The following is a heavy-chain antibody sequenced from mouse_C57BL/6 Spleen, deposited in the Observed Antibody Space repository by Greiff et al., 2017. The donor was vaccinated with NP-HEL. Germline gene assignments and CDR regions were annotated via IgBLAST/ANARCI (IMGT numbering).Heavy chain of an antibody. J-gene: IGHJ1*03. D-gene: IGHD1-1*01. V-gene: IGHV1-55*01. CDR2: IYPGSGST. CDR1: GYTFTSYW. Sequence: QVQLQQPGVELVKPGASVKMSCKASGYTFTSYWITWVKQRPGQGLEWIGDIYPGSGSTNYNEKFKSKATLTVDTSSSTAYMQLSSLTSEDSAVYYCARAGITTVVARWYFDVWGTGTTVTVSS. CDR3: ARAGITTVVARWYFDV.